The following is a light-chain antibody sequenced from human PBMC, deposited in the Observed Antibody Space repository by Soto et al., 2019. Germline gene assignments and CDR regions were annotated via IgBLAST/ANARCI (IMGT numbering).Light chain of an antibody. CDR2: EVS. CDR3: NSYTFSNSLI. Sequence: QSVLTQPASVSGSPGQSITISCTGTSSDVGGYDYVSWYQQHPGKAPKLIIYEVSNRPSGVSSRFSASKSGNTASLTISGLQAEDEADYYCNSYTFSNSLIFGGGTKVTVL. J-gene: IGLJ2*01. CDR1: SSDVGGYDY. V-gene: IGLV2-14*01.